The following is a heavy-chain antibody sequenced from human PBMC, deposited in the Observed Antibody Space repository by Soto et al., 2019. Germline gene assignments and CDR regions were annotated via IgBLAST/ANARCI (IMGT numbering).Heavy chain of an antibody. Sequence: QVQLVESGGGVVQPGGSLRLSCAASGFTFRHYGLHWVRQAPGNGLEWVAVIFLDGTKKFYADSVKGRFSISRHNSNNTLYLQMDSLRADDTAMYYCARRHDELSYLDHCGQGTLGTVSS. CDR1: GFTFRHYG. CDR2: IFLDGTKK. V-gene: IGHV3-33*01. CDR3: ARRHDELSYLDH. J-gene: IGHJ4*03. D-gene: IGHD1-1*01.